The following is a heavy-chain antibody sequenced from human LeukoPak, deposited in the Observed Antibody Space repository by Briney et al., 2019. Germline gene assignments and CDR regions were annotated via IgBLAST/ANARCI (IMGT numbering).Heavy chain of an antibody. J-gene: IGHJ6*02. Sequence: GGSLRLSCAASGFTFSSYGMHWVRQAPGKGLEWVAVMSSDGSNKYYADSVKGRFTISRDNSKNTLYLQMNSLRAEDTAVYYCAKGHSSYYYYFYGMDVWGQGTTVTVSS. CDR1: GFTFSSYG. V-gene: IGHV3-30*18. D-gene: IGHD3-22*01. CDR2: MSSDGSNK. CDR3: AKGHSSYYYYFYGMDV.